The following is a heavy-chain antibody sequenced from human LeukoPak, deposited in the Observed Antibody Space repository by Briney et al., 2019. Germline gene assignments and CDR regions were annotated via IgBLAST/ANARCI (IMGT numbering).Heavy chain of an antibody. Sequence: ASVKVSCKASGYTFTGYYMHWVRQAPGQGLEWMGWINPNSGGTNYAQKFQGRVTMTRDTSISTAYMELSRLRSDDTAVYYCAAGYCSGGSCYSDRFDYWGQGTLVTVSS. V-gene: IGHV1-2*02. CDR1: GYTFTGYY. CDR2: INPNSGGT. CDR3: AAGYCSGGSCYSDRFDY. D-gene: IGHD2-15*01. J-gene: IGHJ4*02.